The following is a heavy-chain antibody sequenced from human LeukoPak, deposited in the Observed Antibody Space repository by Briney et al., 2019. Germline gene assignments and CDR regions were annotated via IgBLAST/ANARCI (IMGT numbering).Heavy chain of an antibody. D-gene: IGHD7-27*01. CDR2: ISYDGSNK. Sequence: PGRSLRLSCAASGFTFSSYAMHWVRQAPGKGLEWVAVISYDGSNKYYADSVKGRFTISRDNSKNTLYLQMNSLRAEDTAVYYCARELTGEYLDYWGQGTLVTVSS. V-gene: IGHV3-30-3*01. CDR1: GFTFSSYA. J-gene: IGHJ4*02. CDR3: ARELTGEYLDY.